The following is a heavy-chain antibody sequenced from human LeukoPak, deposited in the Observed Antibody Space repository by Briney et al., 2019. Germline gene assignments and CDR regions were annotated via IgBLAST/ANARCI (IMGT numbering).Heavy chain of an antibody. J-gene: IGHJ4*02. CDR2: ISGSSGII. Sequence: GGSLRLSCAASGFTFVSYAMNWVRQAPGKGLEWVSYISGSSGIIDYADSVRGRFTISRDNAKNSLYLQMNSLRAEDTAVYYCAIWGPPAVAGFDYWGQGTLVTVSS. CDR1: GFTFVSYA. D-gene: IGHD6-19*01. CDR3: AIWGPPAVAGFDY. V-gene: IGHV3-48*01.